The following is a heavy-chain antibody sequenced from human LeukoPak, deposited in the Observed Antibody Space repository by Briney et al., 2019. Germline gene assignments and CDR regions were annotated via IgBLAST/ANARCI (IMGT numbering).Heavy chain of an antibody. D-gene: IGHD3-22*01. J-gene: IGHJ4*02. CDR1: GFSLRSSGMC. CDR2: IDWDDDK. Sequence: SGPTLVNPTQTLTLTCTFSGFSLRSSGMCVSWIRQPPGKALEWLARIDWDDDKYYSTSLKTRLTISKDTSKKQVVLTMTNMDPVDTATYYCARINYDSRYFDYWGQGTLVTVSS. V-gene: IGHV2-70*11. CDR3: ARINYDSRYFDY.